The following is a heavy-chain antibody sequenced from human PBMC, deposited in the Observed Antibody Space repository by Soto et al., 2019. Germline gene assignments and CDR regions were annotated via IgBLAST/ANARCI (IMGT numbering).Heavy chain of an antibody. V-gene: IGHV1-18*01. CDR1: GYRFTSYG. CDR3: ARGCYYDSSGSRNYHYYGMNV. J-gene: IGHJ6*02. D-gene: IGHD3-22*01. CDR2: ISAYDDNT. Sequence: ASVKVSCKASGYRFTSYGISWVRQAPGQGLEWLGWISAYDDNTKYAQTLQGRVSMSTDTSTNTAYMELRSLRSDDTAMYYCARGCYYDSSGSRNYHYYGMNVWGQGTTVTVSS.